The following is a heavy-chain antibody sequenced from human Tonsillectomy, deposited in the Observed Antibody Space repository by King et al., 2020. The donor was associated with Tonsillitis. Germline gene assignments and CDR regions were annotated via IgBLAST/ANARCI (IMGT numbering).Heavy chain of an antibody. CDR1: GFDFRSFA. CDR2: LSGSRGSP. Sequence: DVQLVESGGGLAQPGGSLRLSCAPSGFDFRSFAMSWVRQAPGKGLEWVAGLSGSRGSPDYADSVKGRFTISRDNHENTLSLQMNSLRAEDTAIYYCAKDVDEDNYGSFDYWGQGTLVTVSS. J-gene: IGHJ4*02. V-gene: IGHV3-23*04. CDR3: AKDVDEDNYGSFDY. D-gene: IGHD5-18*01.